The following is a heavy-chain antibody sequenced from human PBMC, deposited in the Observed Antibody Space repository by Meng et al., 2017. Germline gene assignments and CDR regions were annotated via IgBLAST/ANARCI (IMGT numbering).Heavy chain of an antibody. CDR1: GGSISSSNW. CDR3: ASSMVWGY. CDR2: IYHSGST. Sequence: GSLRLSCAVSGGSISSSNWWSWVRQPPGKGLEWIGEIYHSGSTNYNPSLKSRVTISVDKPKNQFSLKLSSVTAADTAVYYCASSMVWGYWGQGTLVTVSS. J-gene: IGHJ4*02. D-gene: IGHD3-10*01. V-gene: IGHV4-4*02.